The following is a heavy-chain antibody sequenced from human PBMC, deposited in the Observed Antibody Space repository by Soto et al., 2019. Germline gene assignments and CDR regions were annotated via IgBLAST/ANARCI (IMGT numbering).Heavy chain of an antibody. CDR2: VSPYNGNA. CDR1: GYTFSNYA. D-gene: IGHD2-8*01. CDR3: ARAISLIMEATDY. Sequence: ASVKVSCKTSGYTFSNYAISWVRQAPGQGLEWMGWVSPYNGNANYTEKFQGRVSMTTDTSTTTAYMELTSLTSDDTAIYYCARAISLIMEATDYWGQGTLVTV. V-gene: IGHV1-18*04. J-gene: IGHJ4*02.